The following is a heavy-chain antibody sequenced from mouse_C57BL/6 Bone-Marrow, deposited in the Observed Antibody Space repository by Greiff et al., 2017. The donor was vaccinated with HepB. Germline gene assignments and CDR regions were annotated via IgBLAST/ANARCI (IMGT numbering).Heavy chain of an antibody. J-gene: IGHJ1*03. CDR2: ILPSIGRT. V-gene: IGHV15-2*01. Sequence: SGSELRSPGSSVKLSCKDFDSAVFPIAYMSWVRQKPGHGFEWIGGILPSIGRTIYGEKFEDKATVDADTLSNTPSLGLNSLTSEDSAIYSCARWSGGYWYFDVWGTGTTVTVSS. CDR1: DSAVFPIAY. CDR3: ARWSGGYWYFDV. D-gene: IGHD1-3*01.